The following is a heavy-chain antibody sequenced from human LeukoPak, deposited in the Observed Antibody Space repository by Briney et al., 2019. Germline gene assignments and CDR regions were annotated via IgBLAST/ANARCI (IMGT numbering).Heavy chain of an antibody. D-gene: IGHD2-15*01. CDR1: GFTFSGYW. CDR2: IHYSEYSGRIST. V-gene: IGHV4-59*01. J-gene: IGHJ4*02. Sequence: GSLRLSCAASGFTFSGYWMHWIRQPPGKGLEWIGYIHYSEYSGRISTDYNPSLMSRVTISVDTSKNQFSLKLSSVTAADTAVYYCAREVVSGGNCFFDYWGQGTLVTVSS. CDR3: AREVVSGGNCFFDY.